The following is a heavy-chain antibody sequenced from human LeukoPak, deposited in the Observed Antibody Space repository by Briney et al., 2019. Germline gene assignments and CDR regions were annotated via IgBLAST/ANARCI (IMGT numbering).Heavy chain of an antibody. V-gene: IGHV5-51*01. J-gene: IGHJ4*02. CDR3: ARRGMYCSTSTCYAAF. CDR2: IYPGDSDT. CDR1: GYSFTTYW. Sequence: GESLKISCRGSGYSFTTYWIGWVRQMPGKGLEWMGVIYPGDSDTRYSPSFQGQVTISADKSVNTAYLQWSSLKASDTAMYYCARRGMYCSTSTCYAAFWGQGTLVTVSS. D-gene: IGHD2-2*01.